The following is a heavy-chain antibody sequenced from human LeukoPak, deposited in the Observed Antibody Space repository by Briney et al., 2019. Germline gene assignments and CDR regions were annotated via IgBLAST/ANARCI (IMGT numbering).Heavy chain of an antibody. D-gene: IGHD4-23*01. Sequence: GGSLRLSCAAAQSTFYSYWMHWVRLVPGKGLAWVSRVNSDGTSTTYADSVKGRFTVSRDNAQNTLYLQMDSLRVDDTAVYYCAGGGFSGFAHWGQGILVTVSS. J-gene: IGHJ4*02. CDR3: AGGGFSGFAH. V-gene: IGHV3-74*03. CDR2: VNSDGTST. CDR1: QSTFYSYW.